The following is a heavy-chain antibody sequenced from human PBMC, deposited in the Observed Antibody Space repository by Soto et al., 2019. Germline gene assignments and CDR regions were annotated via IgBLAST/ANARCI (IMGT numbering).Heavy chain of an antibody. D-gene: IGHD3-16*01. CDR1: GFTFDDYA. V-gene: IGHV3-9*01. CDR2: ISWNSGSI. Sequence: EVQLVESGGGLVQPGRSLRLSCAASGFTFDDYAMHWVRQAPGKGLEWVSGISWNSGSIGYADSVKGRFTISRVNAKNSLYLQMNSLRAEDTALYYCAKDMGGSKDVWGKGTTVTVSS. J-gene: IGHJ6*04. CDR3: AKDMGGSKDV.